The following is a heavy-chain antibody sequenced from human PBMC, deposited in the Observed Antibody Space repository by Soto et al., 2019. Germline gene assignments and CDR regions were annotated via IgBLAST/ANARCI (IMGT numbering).Heavy chain of an antibody. CDR2: IIPRSATS. CDR1: GGSFTSLI. CDR3: AREGLVLVPTTVNSDYYYYDMDV. Sequence: SVKVSCKASGGSFTSLIITWVRQAPGQGLEWMGGIIPRSATSNYAQKFQGRVTITADESTNTAYMELSSLRSEDTAVYYCAREGLVLVPTTVNSDYYYYDMDVWGQGTTVTVSS. J-gene: IGHJ6*02. D-gene: IGHD2-2*01. V-gene: IGHV1-69*13.